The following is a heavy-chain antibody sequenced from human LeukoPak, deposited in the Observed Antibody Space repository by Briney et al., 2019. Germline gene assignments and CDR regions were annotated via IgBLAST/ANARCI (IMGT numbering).Heavy chain of an antibody. CDR1: GYTFTSYY. V-gene: IGHV1-46*01. CDR3: ARDNSVRDEAWWFSP. CDR2: INPSGGST. Sequence: GASVKVSCKASGYTFTSYYMHWVQQAPGQGLEWMGIINPSGGSTSYAQTFQGRVTLTRDMSTSTDYLELSSLRSEDTAVYYCARDNSVRDEAWWFSPWGQGTLVTVSS. D-gene: IGHD5-24*01. J-gene: IGHJ5*02.